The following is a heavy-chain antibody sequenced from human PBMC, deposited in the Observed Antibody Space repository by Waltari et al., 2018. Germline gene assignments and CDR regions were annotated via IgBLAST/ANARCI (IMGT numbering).Heavy chain of an antibody. CDR3: ARGHLNSPFDD. Sequence: VQLQESDPGLVKPSETLSLTCSVSGGAISGYYVSWIRQAPGKKLEWIGNIYYTGSTNYNPSLKSRATISRDTSKNQLSLQLDSMTAADTAVYYCARGHLNSPFDDWGQGAMVAVSS. CDR1: GGAISGYY. D-gene: IGHD1-7*01. V-gene: IGHV4-59*01. CDR2: IYYTGST. J-gene: IGHJ3*01.